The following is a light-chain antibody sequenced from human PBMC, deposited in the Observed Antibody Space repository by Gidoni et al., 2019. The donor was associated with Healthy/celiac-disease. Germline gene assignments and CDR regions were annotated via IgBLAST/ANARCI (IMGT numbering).Light chain of an antibody. V-gene: IGLV2-14*01. CDR3: SSYTSSSTLV. Sequence: QSALTQPASVSGSPGQSITISCTGTSSDVGGYNYVSWYQHHPGKAPKLMLYEVSNRPSGVSNRFSGSKSGNTASLTISGLQAEDEADYYCSSYTSSSTLVFGGGTKLTVL. CDR2: EVS. CDR1: SSDVGGYNY. J-gene: IGLJ2*01.